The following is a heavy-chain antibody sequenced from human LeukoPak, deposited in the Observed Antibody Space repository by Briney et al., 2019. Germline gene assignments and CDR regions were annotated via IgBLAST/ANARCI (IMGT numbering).Heavy chain of an antibody. J-gene: IGHJ4*02. CDR3: GREGEFRLGELSP. CDR2: IWYDGSE. CDR1: GFTFSTYA. Sequence: PGRSLRLSCAASGFTFSTYAIHWVRQAPGKGLEWVAVIWYDGSEYYADSVKGRFTISRDNSKSTLYLQMNSLRAEDTAVYYCGREGEFRLGELSPWGQGTLVTVSP. V-gene: IGHV3-33*01. D-gene: IGHD3-16*02.